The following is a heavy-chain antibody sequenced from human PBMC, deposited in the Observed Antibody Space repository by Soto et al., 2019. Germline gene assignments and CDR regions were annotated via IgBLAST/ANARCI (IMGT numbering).Heavy chain of an antibody. CDR2: IIPIFGTA. CDR1: GGTFSSYA. D-gene: IGHD3-10*01. Sequence: QVQLVQSGAEVKKPGSSVKVSCKASGGTFSSYAISWVRQAPGQGLEWMGGIIPIFGTANYAQKFQGRVTFTADKSTSTAYMELSSLRSEDTAVYYCARDRDYYGSGAGYYYGMDVWGQGTTVTVSS. CDR3: ARDRDYYGSGAGYYYGMDV. J-gene: IGHJ6*02. V-gene: IGHV1-69*06.